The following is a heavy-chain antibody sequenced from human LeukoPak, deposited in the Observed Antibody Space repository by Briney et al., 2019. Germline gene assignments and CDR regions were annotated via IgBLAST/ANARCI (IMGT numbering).Heavy chain of an antibody. D-gene: IGHD3-22*01. CDR2: ISGSGGST. CDR3: AKDPARITMIVVVAAFDI. Sequence: GGSLRLSCAASGFTFSTYAMSWVRQAPGKGLEWVSAISGSGGSTYYADSVKGRFTISRDNSKNTLYLQMNSLRAEDTAVYYCAKDPARITMIVVVAAFDIWGQGTMVTVSS. CDR1: GFTFSTYA. V-gene: IGHV3-23*01. J-gene: IGHJ3*02.